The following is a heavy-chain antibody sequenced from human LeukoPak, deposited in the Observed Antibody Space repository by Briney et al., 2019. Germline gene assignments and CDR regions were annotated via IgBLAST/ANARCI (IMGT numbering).Heavy chain of an antibody. CDR3: AKGMVQYSPKGAFDI. V-gene: IGHV3-53*05. D-gene: IGHD6-6*01. CDR2: IYGEGSGGST. J-gene: IGHJ3*02. CDR1: GFTVSNSY. Sequence: PGGSLRLSCAASGFTVSNSYMSWVRQTPGKGLEWISVIYGEGSGGSTYYAESMKGRFTISRDNAKNSLYLQMNSLRAEDTALYCCAKGMVQYSPKGAFDIWGQGTMVTVSS.